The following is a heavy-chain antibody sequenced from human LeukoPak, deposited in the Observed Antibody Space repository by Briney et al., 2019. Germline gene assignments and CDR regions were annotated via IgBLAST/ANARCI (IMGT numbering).Heavy chain of an antibody. V-gene: IGHV4-39*01. D-gene: IGHD2-21*01. J-gene: IGHJ6*03. CDR2: ILHSGYT. CDR3: ARHRGGGGYHYMDV. Sequence: PSDTLSLTCTVSGGSLGRSNTYWGWIRQTPGKGLEWLGTILHSGYTYNNLSLKSRVTMSVDSSKNQFSLSLSSVTAADTAVYFCARHRGGGGYHYMDVWGKGTTVIVSS. CDR1: GGSLGRSNTY.